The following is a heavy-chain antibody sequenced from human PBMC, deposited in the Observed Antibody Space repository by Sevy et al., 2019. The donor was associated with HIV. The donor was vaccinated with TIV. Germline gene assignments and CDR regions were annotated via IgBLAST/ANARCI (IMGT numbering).Heavy chain of an antibody. V-gene: IGHV3-23*01. J-gene: IGHJ3*01. CDR1: GFTFRTYA. CDR2: VSGSARTT. D-gene: IGHD1-1*01. CDR3: AREGLGYNNGSNDALNL. Sequence: GGSLRLSCAASGFTFRTYAMNWVRQAPGKGLQWVSAVSGSARTTYYADSVKGRFTVSRDNSRNILYLQMNNLRADDTAVYYCAREGLGYNNGSNDALNLRGQGTMVTVSS.